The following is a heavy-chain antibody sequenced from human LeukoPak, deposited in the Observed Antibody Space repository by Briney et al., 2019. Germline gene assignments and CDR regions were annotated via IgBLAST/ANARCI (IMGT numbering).Heavy chain of an antibody. CDR3: ARQVGMVVVVTASDAFDI. Sequence: GESLKISCKGSGYSFTTYWIGWVRQMPGKGLEWMGIIYPGDSDTRYSPSFQGQVTISADKSISTAYLQWSSLKASDTAMYYCARQVGMVVVVTASDAFDIWGQGTMVTVSS. D-gene: IGHD2-21*02. J-gene: IGHJ3*02. CDR1: GYSFTTYW. V-gene: IGHV5-51*01. CDR2: IYPGDSDT.